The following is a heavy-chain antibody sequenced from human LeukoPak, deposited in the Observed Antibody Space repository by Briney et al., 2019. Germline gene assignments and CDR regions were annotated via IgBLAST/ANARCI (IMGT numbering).Heavy chain of an antibody. D-gene: IGHD3-22*01. CDR2: IYYSGST. Sequence: SETLSLTCTVSGGSISSYYWSWIRQPPGKGLEWIGYIYYSGSTNYNPSLKSRVTISVDTSKNQFSLKLSSVTAADTAVYYCARGAYYYDSSGYLESMFYYYYMDVWGKGTTVTISS. V-gene: IGHV4-59*01. CDR3: ARGAYYYDSSGYLESMFYYYYMDV. CDR1: GGSISSYY. J-gene: IGHJ6*03.